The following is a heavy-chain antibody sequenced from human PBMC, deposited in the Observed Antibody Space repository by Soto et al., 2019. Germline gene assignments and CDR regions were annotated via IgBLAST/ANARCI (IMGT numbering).Heavy chain of an antibody. CDR2: IIPILGIA. CDR1: GGTFSSYT. CDR3: ASRYSSSSFFDY. D-gene: IGHD6-6*01. V-gene: IGHV1-69*02. Sequence: SVKVSCKASGGTFSSYTISWVRQAPGQGLEWMGRIIPILGIANYAQKFQGRVTITADKSTSTAYMELSSLRSEDTAVYYCASRYSSSSFFDYWGQGTLVIVSS. J-gene: IGHJ4*02.